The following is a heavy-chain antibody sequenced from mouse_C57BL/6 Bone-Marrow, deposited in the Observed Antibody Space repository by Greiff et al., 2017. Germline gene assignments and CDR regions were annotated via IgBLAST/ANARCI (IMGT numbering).Heavy chain of an antibody. CDR2: IHPNSGST. CDR1: GYTFTSYW. V-gene: IGHV1-64*01. CDR3: ARGGTTVGDY. Sequence: VQLQQSGAELVKPGASVKLSCKASGYTFTSYWMPWVQQRPGQGLEWIGMIHPNSGSTNYNEKFKSKATLTVDKSSNTAYMQLSSLKSEDSAVYYCARGGTTVGDYWGQGTTLTVSS. D-gene: IGHD1-1*01. J-gene: IGHJ2*01.